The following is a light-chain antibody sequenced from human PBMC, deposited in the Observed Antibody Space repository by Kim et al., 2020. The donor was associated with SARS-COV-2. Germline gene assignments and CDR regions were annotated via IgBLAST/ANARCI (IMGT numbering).Light chain of an antibody. CDR1: SLGSDY. CDR2: GRN. CDR3: NARDSNDNVV. V-gene: IGLV3-19*01. J-gene: IGLJ2*01. Sequence: VALGQTVRITWQGGSLGSDYATWYLQKPGQAPILVIYGRNNRPSGGPDRFSGSSSGNTASLTITGTQAGDEAGYYCNARDSNDNVVFGGGTKLTVL.